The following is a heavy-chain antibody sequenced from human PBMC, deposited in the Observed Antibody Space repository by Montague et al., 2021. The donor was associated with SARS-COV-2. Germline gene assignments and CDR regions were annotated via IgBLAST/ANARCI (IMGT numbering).Heavy chain of an antibody. CDR3: ARQENSSGWFKPDAFDI. D-gene: IGHD6-19*01. CDR1: GGSISSSSYY. V-gene: IGHV4-39*01. J-gene: IGHJ3*02. CDR2: NYYSGSS. Sequence: SETLSLTCTVSGGSISSSSYYWGWIRQPPGKGLEWIGSNYYSGSSNYTPSLKSPVSISVDTSKNQFSLKLSSATAAATAVYYCARQENSSGWFKPDAFDIWGQGTMVTVSS.